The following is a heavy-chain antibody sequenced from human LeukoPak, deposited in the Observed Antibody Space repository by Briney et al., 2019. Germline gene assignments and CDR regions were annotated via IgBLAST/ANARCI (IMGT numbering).Heavy chain of an antibody. CDR1: GYTFTRYA. V-gene: IGHV7-4-1*02. CDR2: INTNTGNP. Sequence: ASVKVSCKASGYTFTRYAMNWLRQAPGQGLEWMGWINTNTGNPTYAQGFTGRFVFSLDTSVSTAYLQISSLKAEDTAVYYCARDERYYDSSGYSNWFDPWGQGTLVTVSS. CDR3: ARDERYYDSSGYSNWFDP. J-gene: IGHJ5*02. D-gene: IGHD3-22*01.